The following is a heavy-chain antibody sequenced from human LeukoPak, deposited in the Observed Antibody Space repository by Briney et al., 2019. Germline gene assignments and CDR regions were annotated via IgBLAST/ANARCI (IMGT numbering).Heavy chain of an antibody. D-gene: IGHD3-10*01. CDR2: ISSSSSYI. J-gene: IGHJ4*02. Sequence: GGSLRLSCAASGFTFSSYSMNWVRQAPGKGLEWVSSISSSSSYIYYADSVKGRFTISRDNAKNSLYLQMNSLRAEDTAVYYCARVGITMVRGVTEPFDYWGQGTLVTVSS. V-gene: IGHV3-21*01. CDR3: ARVGITMVRGVTEPFDY. CDR1: GFTFSSYS.